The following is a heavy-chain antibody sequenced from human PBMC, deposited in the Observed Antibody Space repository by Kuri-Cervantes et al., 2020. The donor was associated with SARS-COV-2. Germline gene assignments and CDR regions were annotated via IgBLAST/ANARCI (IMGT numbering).Heavy chain of an antibody. CDR3: ANLGYGKPSDCFDF. CDR1: GYTFTNYG. CDR2: INTNTGNP. J-gene: IGHJ3*01. V-gene: IGHV7-4-1*02. Sequence: ASVKVSCKASGYTFTNYGMNWVRQAPGQGLEGMGWINTNTGNPTYAQGFTGRLVFSLDTSFSTVYLQISSLKAEDTAVYYCANLGYGKPSDCFDFWGQGTMVTVSS. D-gene: IGHD5-18*01.